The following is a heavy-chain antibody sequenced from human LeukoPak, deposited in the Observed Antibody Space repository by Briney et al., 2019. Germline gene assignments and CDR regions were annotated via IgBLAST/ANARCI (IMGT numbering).Heavy chain of an antibody. Sequence: ASVKVSCKASGGTFSGYAISWVRQAPGQGLEWMGGIIPIFGTANYAQKFQGRVTITADESTSTAYMELSSLRSEDTAVYYCAIEMYYYDSSGYYLNCVYWGQGTLVTVSS. D-gene: IGHD3-22*01. CDR2: IIPIFGTA. J-gene: IGHJ4*02. CDR1: GGTFSGYA. V-gene: IGHV1-69*13. CDR3: AIEMYYYDSSGYYLNCVY.